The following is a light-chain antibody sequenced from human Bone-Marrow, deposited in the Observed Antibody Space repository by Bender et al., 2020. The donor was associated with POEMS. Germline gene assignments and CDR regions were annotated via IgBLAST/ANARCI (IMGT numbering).Light chain of an antibody. J-gene: IGLJ2*01. CDR2: QST. Sequence: SYELIQPPSVSVSPGRTATITCSGDRLGDKYVCWYQQKPGQSPVLVIYQSTQRPSGVPERFSASTSGNTATLTISGTQAMDEAAYFCQAWDNSIAVVFGGGTKLTVL. CDR3: QAWDNSIAVV. V-gene: IGLV3-1*01. CDR1: RLGDKY.